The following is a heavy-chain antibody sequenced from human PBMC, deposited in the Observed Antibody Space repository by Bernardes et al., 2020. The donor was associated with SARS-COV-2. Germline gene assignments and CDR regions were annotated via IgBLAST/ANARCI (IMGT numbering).Heavy chain of an antibody. CDR3: ARVDTSMGVDY. J-gene: IGHJ4*02. CDR2: IHYSGST. D-gene: IGHD5-18*01. V-gene: IGHV4-59*13. Sequence: SETLSLTCTVSGGSISSSYWTWIRQPPGKGLEWIVNIHYSGSTKYNPSLKRRVTTSVDTSKNQFSLKLSSVTAADTAVYYCARVDTSMGVDYWGQGTLVTVSS. CDR1: GGSISSSY.